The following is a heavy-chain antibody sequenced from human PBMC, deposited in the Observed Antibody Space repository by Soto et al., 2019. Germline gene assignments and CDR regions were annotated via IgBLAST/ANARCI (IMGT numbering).Heavy chain of an antibody. D-gene: IGHD3-10*01. CDR1: GGSISSSGYY. CDR3: ASLLTAYYYGSGPPRFDI. CDR2: IYYSGST. Sequence: SETLSLTCTVAGGSISSSGYYRGRINKHPGKGLEWIGSIYYSGSTFYNPSLKSRVTISVDTSKNQFSLKLSSVTAADTAVYYCASLLTAYYYGSGPPRFDIWGQGTMVTVSS. V-gene: IGHV4-39*07. J-gene: IGHJ3*02.